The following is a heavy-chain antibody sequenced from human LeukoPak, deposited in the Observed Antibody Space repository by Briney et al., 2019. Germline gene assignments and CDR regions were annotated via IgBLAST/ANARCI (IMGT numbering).Heavy chain of an antibody. Sequence: GRSLRLSCAASGFTFSSYGMHWVRQAPGKGLEWVAVISYDGSNKYYADSVKGRFTISRDNSKNTLYLQMNSLRAEDTAVYYCAKAGGSYYAENWGQGTLVTVSS. CDR3: AKAGGSYYAEN. V-gene: IGHV3-30*18. CDR1: GFTFSSYG. D-gene: IGHD1-26*01. J-gene: IGHJ4*02. CDR2: ISYDGSNK.